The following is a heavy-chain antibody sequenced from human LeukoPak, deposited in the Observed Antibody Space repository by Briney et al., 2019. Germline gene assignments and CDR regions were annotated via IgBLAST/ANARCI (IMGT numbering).Heavy chain of an antibody. Sequence: PGGSLRLSCAASGFTFSSYAMHWVLQAPGKGLEWVAVISYDGSNKYYADSVKGRFTISRDNSKNTLYLQMNSLRAEDTAVYYCARDIGSDYWGQGTLVTVSS. J-gene: IGHJ4*02. D-gene: IGHD1-26*01. CDR2: ISYDGSNK. CDR3: ARDIGSDY. CDR1: GFTFSSYA. V-gene: IGHV3-30-3*01.